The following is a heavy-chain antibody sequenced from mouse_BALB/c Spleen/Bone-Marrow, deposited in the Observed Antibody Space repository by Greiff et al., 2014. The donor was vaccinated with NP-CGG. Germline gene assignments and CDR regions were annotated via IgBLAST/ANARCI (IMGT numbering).Heavy chain of an antibody. CDR2: ISSGGSYT. D-gene: IGHD1-1*01. V-gene: IGHV5-9-3*01. CDR1: GFTFSSYA. Sequence: VQLQQSGGGLVKPGGSLKLSCAASGFTFSSYAMSWVRQTPEKRLEWVATISSGGSYTYYADSGKGRLTISRDNAKNTLYLQMSSLRSEDTAMYYCARSLYDYDAMDYWGQGTSVTVSS. CDR3: ARSLYDYDAMDY. J-gene: IGHJ4*01.